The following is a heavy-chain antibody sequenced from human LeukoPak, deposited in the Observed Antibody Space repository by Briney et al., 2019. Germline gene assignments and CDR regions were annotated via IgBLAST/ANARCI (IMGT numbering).Heavy chain of an antibody. J-gene: IGHJ4*02. D-gene: IGHD1-26*01. Sequence: PGGSLRLSCVASGFTFSTYSMNWVRQAPGKGLEWLSYITSSSSTMYYADSVQGRFTISRDNAKSSLYLQMNSLRAEDTAVYYCARDQVGAYWGQGTLVTVSS. CDR1: GFTFSTYS. V-gene: IGHV3-48*01. CDR2: ITSSSSTM. CDR3: ARDQVGAY.